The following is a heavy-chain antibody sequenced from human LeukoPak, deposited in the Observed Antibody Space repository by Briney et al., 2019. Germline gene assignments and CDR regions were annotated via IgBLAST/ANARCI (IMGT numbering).Heavy chain of an antibody. Sequence: ASETLSLTCTVSGGSISSYYWSWIRQSPGKGLECIGYIHYTGSTNYNPSLKSRVTISVETSKNQFSLKLKSVTAADTAVYYCARGGYYGSGNDFRFDPWGQGTLVTVSS. CDR1: GGSISSYY. V-gene: IGHV4-59*01. D-gene: IGHD3-10*01. CDR2: IHYTGST. J-gene: IGHJ5*02. CDR3: ARGGYYGSGNDFRFDP.